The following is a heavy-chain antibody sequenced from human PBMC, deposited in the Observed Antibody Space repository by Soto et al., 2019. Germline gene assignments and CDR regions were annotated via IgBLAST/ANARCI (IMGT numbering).Heavy chain of an antibody. CDR2: IYYSGST. J-gene: IGHJ4*02. CDR1: GGSISSYY. Sequence: SETLSLTCTVSGGSISSYYWSWIRQPPGKGLEWIGYIYYSGSTNYNPSLKSRVTISVDTSKNQFSLKLSSVTAADTAVYYYAGLDYVWGSYRDYWGQGTLVTVSS. D-gene: IGHD3-16*01. CDR3: AGLDYVWGSYRDY. V-gene: IGHV4-59*01.